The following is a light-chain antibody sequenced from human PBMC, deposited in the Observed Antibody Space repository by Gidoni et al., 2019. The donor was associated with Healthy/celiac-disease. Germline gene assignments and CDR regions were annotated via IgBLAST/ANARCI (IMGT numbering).Light chain of an antibody. Sequence: EIVLTQSPATLSLSPGERATLSCRASQSVSSYLAWYQQKPGQAARLLIYDASNRATGIPARFSGSGSGTDFTLTISSLEPEDFAVYSCQQRSNWPPRLTFGGGTKVEIK. CDR1: QSVSSY. V-gene: IGKV3-11*01. CDR3: QQRSNWPPRLT. J-gene: IGKJ4*01. CDR2: DAS.